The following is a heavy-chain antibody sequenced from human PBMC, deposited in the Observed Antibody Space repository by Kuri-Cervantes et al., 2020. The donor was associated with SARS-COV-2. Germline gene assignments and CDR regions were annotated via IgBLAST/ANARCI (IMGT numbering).Heavy chain of an antibody. J-gene: IGHJ4*02. Sequence: TLSLTCTVSGGSISSGGYYWSWIRQTPGKALEWLARIDWDDDKFYSTSLKSRLIISKDTSKNQVVLTLTNVDPGDTGTYYCARMGDGYDFEYWGQGTVVTVSS. CDR2: IDWDDDK. V-gene: IGHV2-70*16. CDR1: GGSISSGGYY. CDR3: ARMGDGYDFEY. D-gene: IGHD5-24*01.